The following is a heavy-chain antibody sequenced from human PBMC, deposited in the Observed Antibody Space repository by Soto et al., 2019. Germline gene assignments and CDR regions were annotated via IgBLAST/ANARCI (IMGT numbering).Heavy chain of an antibody. J-gene: IGHJ4*02. CDR3: ARQRGGSWSGYSDF. CDR2: IYYDEST. CDR1: GDSISSGGYS. Sequence: SDTLSLTCAVSGDSISSGGYSWSWIRQPPGKGLEWIGYIYYDESTNYNPSLKSRVTISGDRSKNQFSLKLTSVTAADTAVYYCARQRGGSWSGYSDFWGQGTLVTVSS. V-gene: IGHV4-30-2*01. D-gene: IGHD3-3*01.